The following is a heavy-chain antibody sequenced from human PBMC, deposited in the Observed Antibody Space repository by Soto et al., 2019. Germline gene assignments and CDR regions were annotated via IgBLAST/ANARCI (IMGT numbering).Heavy chain of an antibody. CDR2: IYHSGST. J-gene: IGHJ3*02. Sequence: SETLSLTCAVSGGSISSGGYSWSWIRQPPGKGLEWIGYIYHSGSTYYNPSLKSRVTISVDRSKNQFSLKLSSVTAADTAVYYCAREARCSGGSCRHAFDIWGQGTMVTVSS. D-gene: IGHD2-15*01. V-gene: IGHV4-30-2*01. CDR1: GGSISSGGYS. CDR3: AREARCSGGSCRHAFDI.